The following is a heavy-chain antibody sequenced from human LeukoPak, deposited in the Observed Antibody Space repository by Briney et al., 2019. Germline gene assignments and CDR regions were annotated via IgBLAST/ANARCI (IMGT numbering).Heavy chain of an antibody. CDR2: ISYDGSNK. V-gene: IGHV3-30-3*01. Sequence: GGSLRLSCAASGFTFSSYAMHWVRQAPGKGLEWVAVISYDGSNKYYADSVKGRFTISRDNSKNTLYLQMNSLRAEDTAVYYXXXXXXXXXFWSTNIGGYFDYWGQGTLVTVSS. D-gene: IGHD3-3*01. CDR1: GFTFSSYA. J-gene: IGHJ4*02. CDR3: XXXXXXXXFWSTNIGGYFDY.